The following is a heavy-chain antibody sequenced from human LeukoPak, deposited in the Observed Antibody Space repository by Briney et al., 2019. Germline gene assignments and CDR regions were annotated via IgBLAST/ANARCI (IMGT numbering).Heavy chain of an antibody. Sequence: GGPLRLSCAASGFTFSSYSMNWVRQAPGKGLEWVSSISSSSSYIYYADSVKGRFTISRDNAKNSLYLQMNSLRAEDTAVYYCASKSSGWLDAFDIWGQGTMVTVSS. CDR2: ISSSSSYI. CDR3: ASKSSGWLDAFDI. J-gene: IGHJ3*02. CDR1: GFTFSSYS. D-gene: IGHD6-19*01. V-gene: IGHV3-21*01.